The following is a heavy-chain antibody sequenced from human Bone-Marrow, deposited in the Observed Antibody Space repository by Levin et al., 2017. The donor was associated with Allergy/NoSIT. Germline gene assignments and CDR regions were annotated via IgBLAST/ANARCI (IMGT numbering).Heavy chain of an antibody. CDR3: ARPHFDSLTVFFPDAFDI. D-gene: IGHD3-9*01. CDR2: IYPGDSDA. CDR1: GYTFTNYW. Sequence: GESLKISCKASGYTFTNYWIAWVRQMPGKGLQYMGIIYPGDSDARYSPSFEGQVTMSVDKSFNTAYLQWASLTAPDTAIYYCARPHFDSLTVFFPDAFDIWGQGTMVTVSP. V-gene: IGHV5-51*01. J-gene: IGHJ3*02.